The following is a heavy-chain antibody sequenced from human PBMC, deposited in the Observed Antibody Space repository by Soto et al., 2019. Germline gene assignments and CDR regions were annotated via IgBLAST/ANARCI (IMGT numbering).Heavy chain of an antibody. CDR1: GLTFRSFT. Sequence: GGALRLSCAASGLTFRSFTMNWVRQAPGKGLEWVSTISSNSAYIYYTDALRDRFTISRDNAKNSLHPQMNSLRAEDTAVYYCTRDASRDSSARGWFDPWGPGTLVTVSS. D-gene: IGHD6-13*01. J-gene: IGHJ5*02. V-gene: IGHV3-21*01. CDR3: TRDASRDSSARGWFDP. CDR2: ISSNSAYI.